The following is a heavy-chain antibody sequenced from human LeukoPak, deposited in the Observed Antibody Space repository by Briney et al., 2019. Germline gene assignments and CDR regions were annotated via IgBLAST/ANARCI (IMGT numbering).Heavy chain of an antibody. CDR3: AGNVDTAMVWWYSDY. Sequence: SETLSLTCTVSGGSISSYYWSWIRQPPGKGLEWIGYIYYSGSTNYNPSLKSRVTISVDTSKNQFSLKLSSVTAADTAVYYCAGNVDTAMVWWYSDYWGQGTLVTVSS. V-gene: IGHV4-59*08. D-gene: IGHD5-18*01. CDR1: GGSISSYY. J-gene: IGHJ4*02. CDR2: IYYSGST.